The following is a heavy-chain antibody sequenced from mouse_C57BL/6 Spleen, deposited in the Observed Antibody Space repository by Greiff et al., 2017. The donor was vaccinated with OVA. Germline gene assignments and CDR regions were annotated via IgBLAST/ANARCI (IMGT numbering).Heavy chain of an antibody. CDR2: ISSGGDYI. J-gene: IGHJ2*01. CDR1: GFTFSSYA. V-gene: IGHV5-9-1*02. Sequence: LMESGEGLVKPGGSLKLSCAASGFTFSSYAMSWVRQTPEKRLEWVAYISSGGDYIYYADTVKGRFTISRDNARNTLYLQMSSLKSEDTAMYYCTREDSFFDYWGQGTTLTVSS. CDR3: TREDSFFDY. D-gene: IGHD3-3*01.